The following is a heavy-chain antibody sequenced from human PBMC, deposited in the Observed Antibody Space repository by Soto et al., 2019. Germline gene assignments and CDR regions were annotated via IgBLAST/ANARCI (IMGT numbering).Heavy chain of an antibody. D-gene: IGHD2-21*02. CDR1: GFTCSSYV. CDR3: ARDRNPYFVADCSSTPMDV. V-gene: IGHV3-33*01. J-gene: IGHJ6*02. Sequence: GGTLRLSCGASGFTCSSYVMHWFRQAPGKGLEWVALIWYDGSNEYYADSVNGRFTISRDNSKNTMFLQMYTLKDKDKAVYYCARDRNPYFVADCSSTPMDVWGQGTTVTVSS. CDR2: IWYDGSNE.